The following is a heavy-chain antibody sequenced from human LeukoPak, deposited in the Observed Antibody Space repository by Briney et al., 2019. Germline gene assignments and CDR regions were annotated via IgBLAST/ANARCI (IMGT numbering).Heavy chain of an antibody. D-gene: IGHD3-3*01. J-gene: IGHJ6*03. CDR3: ARASDFWSGYYVPDYYYYYMDV. Sequence: SVKVSCKASGGTFSSYAISWVRQTPGQGLEWMGGIIPIFGTANYAQKFQGRVTITADESTSTAYMELSSLRSEDTAVYYCARASDFWSGYYVPDYYYYYMDVWGKGTPVTVSS. V-gene: IGHV1-69*13. CDR1: GGTFSSYA. CDR2: IIPIFGTA.